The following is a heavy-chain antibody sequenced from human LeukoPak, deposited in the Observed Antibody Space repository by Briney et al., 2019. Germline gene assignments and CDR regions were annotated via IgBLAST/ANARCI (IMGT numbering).Heavy chain of an antibody. V-gene: IGHV1-69*05. D-gene: IGHD5-24*01. CDR2: IIPIFGTA. J-gene: IGHJ4*02. Sequence: SVKVSCKASGGTFSSYAIGWVRQAPGQGLEWMGGIIPIFGTANYAQKFQGRVTITTDESTSTAYMELSSLRSEDTAVYYCASGKMATISDYFDYWGQGTLVTVSS. CDR3: ASGKMATISDYFDY. CDR1: GGTFSSYA.